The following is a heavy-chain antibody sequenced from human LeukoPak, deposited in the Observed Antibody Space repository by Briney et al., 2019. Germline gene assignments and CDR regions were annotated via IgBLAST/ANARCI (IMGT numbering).Heavy chain of an antibody. CDR1: GGSFSGYY. CDR3: ARDEEEYSSSDGAFDI. Sequence: SETLSLTCAVYGGSFSGYYWSWIRQPPGKGLEWIGEINHRRSTNYNPSLKSRVTMSVDTSKNQFSLNLSSVTAADTAVYYCARDEEEYSSSDGAFDIWGQGTMVTVSS. D-gene: IGHD6-6*01. V-gene: IGHV4-34*01. CDR2: INHRRST. J-gene: IGHJ3*02.